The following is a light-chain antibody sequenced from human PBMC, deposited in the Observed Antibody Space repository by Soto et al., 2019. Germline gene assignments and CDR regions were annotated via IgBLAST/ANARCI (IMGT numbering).Light chain of an antibody. CDR1: QGISNY. CDR3: QKYNSAPRT. V-gene: IGKV1-27*01. CDR2: AAS. J-gene: IGKJ1*01. Sequence: DIQMTQSPSSLSASVGDGVTITCRASQGISNYLAWYQQKPGKAPKLLIYAASTLQSGVPSRFSGSGSGTAFTLPISSLQPEDVATYYCQKYNSAPRTFGQGTRVEIK.